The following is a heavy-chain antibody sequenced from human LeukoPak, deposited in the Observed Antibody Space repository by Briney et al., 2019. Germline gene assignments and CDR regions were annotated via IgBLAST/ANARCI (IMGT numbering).Heavy chain of an antibody. V-gene: IGHV3-21*01. D-gene: IGHD5-12*01. J-gene: IGHJ6*03. CDR1: GFTFSSYS. CDR2: ISSSSSYI. Sequence: GGSLRLSCAASGFTFSSYSMNWVRQAPGKGLEWVSSISSSSSYIYYADSVKGRFTISRDNAKNSLYLQMNSLRAEDTAVYYCARDAPSGYDSTWYYYYYYYMDVWGKGTTVTISS. CDR3: ARDAPSGYDSTWYYYYYYYMDV.